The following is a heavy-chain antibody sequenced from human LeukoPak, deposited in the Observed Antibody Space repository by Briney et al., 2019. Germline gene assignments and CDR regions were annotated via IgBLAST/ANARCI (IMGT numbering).Heavy chain of an antibody. Sequence: GGSLRLSCAASGFTFSDYYMSWIRQAPGKGLEWVSYISSSSTYTNYADSVKGRFTISRDNAKNSLYLQMNSLRAEDTAVYYCAREMLRGVVPDYWGQGTLVTVSS. J-gene: IGHJ4*02. CDR2: ISSSSTYT. D-gene: IGHD3-10*01. V-gene: IGHV3-11*06. CDR3: AREMLRGVVPDY. CDR1: GFTFSDYY.